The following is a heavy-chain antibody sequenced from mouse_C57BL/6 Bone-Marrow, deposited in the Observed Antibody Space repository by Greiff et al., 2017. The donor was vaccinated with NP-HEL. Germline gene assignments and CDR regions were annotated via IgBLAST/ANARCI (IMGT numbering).Heavy chain of an antibody. J-gene: IGHJ1*03. Sequence: VQLQQPGAELVKPGASVKLSCKASGYTFTSYWMQWVKQRPGQGLEWIGEIDPSDSSTNYNQKFKGKATLTVDPSSSTAYMQLSSLTSEDSAVYYCARVVYYYGSSYEYFDVWGTGTTVTVSS. CDR1: GYTFTSYW. V-gene: IGHV1-50*01. CDR2: IDPSDSST. CDR3: ARVVYYYGSSYEYFDV. D-gene: IGHD1-1*01.